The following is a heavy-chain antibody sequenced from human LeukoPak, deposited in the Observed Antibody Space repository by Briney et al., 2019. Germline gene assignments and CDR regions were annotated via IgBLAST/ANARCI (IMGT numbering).Heavy chain of an antibody. CDR2: ITPSGGST. CDR1: GYTFTSYY. J-gene: IGHJ4*02. Sequence: GASVKVSCKASGYTFTSYYMHWVRQAPGQGLEWMGIITPSGGSTSYAQKFQGRVTMTRDTSTSTVYMELSSLRSDDTAVYYCARDPKVYVGGYSGYGYDYWGQGALVTVSS. D-gene: IGHD5-12*01. V-gene: IGHV1-46*01. CDR3: ARDPKVYVGGYSGYGYDY.